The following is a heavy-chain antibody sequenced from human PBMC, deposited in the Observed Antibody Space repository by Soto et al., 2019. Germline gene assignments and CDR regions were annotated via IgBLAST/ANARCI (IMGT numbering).Heavy chain of an antibody. V-gene: IGHV1-46*01. Sequence: ASVKVSCKASGYTFTSYYMHWVRQAPGQGLEWMGIINPSGGSTSYAQKFQGRVTMTRDTSTSTVYMELSSLRSEDTAVYYCAKCSSTSCYDSGDFDYWGQGTLVTVSS. CDR2: INPSGGST. CDR3: AKCSSTSCYDSGDFDY. CDR1: GYTFTSYY. J-gene: IGHJ4*02. D-gene: IGHD2-2*01.